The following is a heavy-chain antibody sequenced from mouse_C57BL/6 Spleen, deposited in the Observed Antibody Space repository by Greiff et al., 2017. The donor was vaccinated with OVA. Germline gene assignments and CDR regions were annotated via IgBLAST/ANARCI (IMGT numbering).Heavy chain of an antibody. CDR3: ARPITTVVAGYYYAMDY. D-gene: IGHD1-1*01. CDR2: INPSNGGT. Sequence: QLQQPGTELVKPGASVKLSCKASGYTFTSYWMHWVKQRPGQGLEWIGNINPSNGGTNYNEKFKSKATLTVDKSSSTAYMQLSSLTSEDSAVYYCARPITTVVAGYYYAMDYWGQGTSVTVSS. CDR1: GYTFTSYW. V-gene: IGHV1-53*01. J-gene: IGHJ4*01.